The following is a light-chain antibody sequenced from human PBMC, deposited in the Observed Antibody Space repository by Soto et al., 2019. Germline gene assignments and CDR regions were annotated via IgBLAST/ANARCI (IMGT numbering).Light chain of an antibody. V-gene: IGKV3-20*01. CDR2: GAS. CDR1: QICSSSY. Sequence: EIVLTQSPGTLSLSPGERATLFCRVSQICSSSYLAWYQQKPGQAPRLLIYGASSRATGIPDRFSGSGSGTAFTLTISRLEPEDFAVYYCQQHGSSPPSWTFGQGTKVEIK. J-gene: IGKJ1*01. CDR3: QQHGSSPPSWT.